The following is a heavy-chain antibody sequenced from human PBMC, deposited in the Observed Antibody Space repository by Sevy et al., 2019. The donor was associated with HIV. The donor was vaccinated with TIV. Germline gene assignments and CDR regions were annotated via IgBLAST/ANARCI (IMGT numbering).Heavy chain of an antibody. CDR1: GGSISSSSYY. V-gene: IGHV4-39*01. CDR3: ARRRYSSSLGDY. CDR2: IYYSGST. D-gene: IGHD6-6*01. Sequence: SETLSLTCTVSGGSISSSSYYWGWNRQPPGKGLEWIGSIYYSGSTYYNPSLKSRVTISVDTSKNQFSLKLSSVTAADTAVYYCARRRYSSSLGDYWGQGTLVTVSS. J-gene: IGHJ4*02.